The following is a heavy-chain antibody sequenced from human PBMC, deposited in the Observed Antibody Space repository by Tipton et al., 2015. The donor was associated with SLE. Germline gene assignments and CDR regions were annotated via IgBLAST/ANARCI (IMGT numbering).Heavy chain of an antibody. D-gene: IGHD3-16*01. J-gene: IGHJ4*02. CDR2: IDQRVNT. CDR3: ARAFYTFDY. Sequence: TLSLTCAVSTYSISSGYYWGWIRQPPGKGLEWIASIDQRVNTYFNPSLKSRISISVDTSKNQFSLILSSVTAADTAVYYCARAFYTFDYWGQGALVTVSS. V-gene: IGHV4-38-2*01. CDR1: TYSISSGYY.